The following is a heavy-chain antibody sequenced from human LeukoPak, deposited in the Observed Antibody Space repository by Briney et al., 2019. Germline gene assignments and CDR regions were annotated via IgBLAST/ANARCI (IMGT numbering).Heavy chain of an antibody. J-gene: IGHJ4*02. CDR3: ARARRGSYYVFDY. D-gene: IGHD1-26*01. Sequence: PGGSLRLSCAASGFTFSNYWMHWVRQAPGEGLVWVSRISTGGSSTTYADPVKGRFTISRDNSKNTLYLQMNSLRAEDTAVYYCARARRGSYYVFDYWGQGTLVTVSS. CDR1: GFTFSNYW. CDR2: ISTGGSST. V-gene: IGHV3-74*01.